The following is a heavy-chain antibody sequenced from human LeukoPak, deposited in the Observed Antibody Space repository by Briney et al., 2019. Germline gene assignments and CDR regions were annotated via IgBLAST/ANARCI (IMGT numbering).Heavy chain of an antibody. V-gene: IGHV4-34*01. CDR3: ARVGGDYGSGSYYTRYNWFDP. J-gene: IGHJ5*02. Sequence: SETLSLTCAVYGGSFSGYYWSWIRQPPGKGLEWIGEINHSGSTNYNPSLKSRVTISVDTSKNQFSLKLSSVTAADTAVYYCARVGGDYGSGSYYTRYNWFDPWGQGTLVTVSS. CDR2: INHSGST. CDR1: GGSFSGYY. D-gene: IGHD3-10*01.